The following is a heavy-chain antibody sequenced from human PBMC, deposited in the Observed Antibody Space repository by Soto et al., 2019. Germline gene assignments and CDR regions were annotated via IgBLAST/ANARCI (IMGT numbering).Heavy chain of an antibody. CDR1: GGTFSSYA. CDR3: ARDLAPPAYSYGPGAFDI. V-gene: IGHV1-69*13. Sequence: SVKVSCKASGGTFSSYAISWVRQAPGQGLEWMGGIIPIFGTANYAQKFQGRVTITADDSTSTAYMGLSSLRSEDTAVYYCARDLAPPAYSYGPGAFDIWGQGTMVTVSS. D-gene: IGHD5-18*01. J-gene: IGHJ3*02. CDR2: IIPIFGTA.